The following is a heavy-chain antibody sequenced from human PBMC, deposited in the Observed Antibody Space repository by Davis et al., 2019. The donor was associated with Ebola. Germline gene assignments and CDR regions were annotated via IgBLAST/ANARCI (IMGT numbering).Heavy chain of an antibody. D-gene: IGHD3-10*01. Sequence: ASVKVSCKTSGYTFTTYDINWVRQATGQGLEWVGWMNPNNGIAGYAQNFRGRVTMTRDTSIRTAYMELSSLRSDDTAVYYCARGVQGDIRRGMDVWGQGTTVTVSS. CDR2: MNPNNGIA. CDR1: GYTFTTYD. J-gene: IGHJ6*02. V-gene: IGHV1-8*01. CDR3: ARGVQGDIRRGMDV.